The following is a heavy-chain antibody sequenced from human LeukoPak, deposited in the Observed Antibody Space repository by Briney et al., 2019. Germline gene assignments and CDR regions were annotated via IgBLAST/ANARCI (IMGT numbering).Heavy chain of an antibody. Sequence: GSLRLSCAASGFTFSNYNMNWVRQAPGKGLEWVSSISSSSNYIYYVDSVKGRFTISRDNAKNSLYLQMNSLRAEDTAMYYCARDTSIAVRLVDYWGQGTLVTVSS. V-gene: IGHV3-21*06. CDR3: ARDTSIAVRLVDY. D-gene: IGHD6-6*01. J-gene: IGHJ4*02. CDR1: GFTFSNYN. CDR2: ISSSSNYI.